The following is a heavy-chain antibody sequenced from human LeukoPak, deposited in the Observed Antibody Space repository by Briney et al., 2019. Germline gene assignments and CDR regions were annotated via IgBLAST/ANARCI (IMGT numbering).Heavy chain of an antibody. D-gene: IGHD2-2*01. CDR2: IYHSGST. Sequence: PSETLSLTCAVSGGSISSGGYSWGWIRQPPGKGLEWIGYIYHSGSTYYNPSLKSRVTISVDRSKNQFSLKLSSVTAADTAVYYCARAPGYCSSTSCYALFDYWGQGTLVTVSS. J-gene: IGHJ4*02. CDR3: ARAPGYCSSTSCYALFDY. CDR1: GGSISSGGYS. V-gene: IGHV4-30-2*01.